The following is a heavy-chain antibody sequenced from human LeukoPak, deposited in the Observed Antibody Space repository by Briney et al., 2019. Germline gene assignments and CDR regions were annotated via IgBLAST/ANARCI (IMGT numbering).Heavy chain of an antibody. J-gene: IGHJ4*02. D-gene: IGHD2-2*01. CDR2: FYYSGSP. V-gene: IGHV4-39*01. CDR3: ARRLFTSIDY. Sequence: WIGSFYYSGSPYYNPSLKSRLTISVDTSKNQFSLKLSSVTAADTAVYYCARRLFTSIDYWGQGTLVTVSS.